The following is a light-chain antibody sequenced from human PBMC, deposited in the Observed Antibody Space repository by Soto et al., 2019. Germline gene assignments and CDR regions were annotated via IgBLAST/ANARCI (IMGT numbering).Light chain of an antibody. CDR1: QGISND. Sequence: DTQMTQSPSSLSASIGDRVTITCRASQGISNDLGWYQQKSGKAPKHLIYAASSLQSGFPSRFSGSGSGTEFTLTISSLQPQDFATYYCLQHNSYPLTFGPGTKVDVK. CDR3: LQHNSYPLT. V-gene: IGKV1-17*01. J-gene: IGKJ3*01. CDR2: AAS.